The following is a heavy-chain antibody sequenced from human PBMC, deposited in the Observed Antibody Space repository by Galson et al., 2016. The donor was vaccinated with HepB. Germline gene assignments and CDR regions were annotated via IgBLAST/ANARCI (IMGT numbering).Heavy chain of an antibody. CDR2: ISWNSGSI. Sequence: SLRLSCAASGFTFSDYYMTWIRQAPGKGLEWVSGISWNSGSIAYADSVKGRFAISRDNAKNSLYLQVNSLRAEDTAFYYCAKDRLLGAGPTGLFDYWGQGTLVTVSS. J-gene: IGHJ4*02. CDR3: AKDRLLGAGPTGLFDY. D-gene: IGHD1-26*01. CDR1: GFTFSDYY. V-gene: IGHV3-9*01.